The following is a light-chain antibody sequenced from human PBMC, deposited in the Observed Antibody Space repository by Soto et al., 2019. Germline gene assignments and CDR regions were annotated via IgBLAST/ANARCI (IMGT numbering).Light chain of an antibody. Sequence: IVLTQSPGILSLSPGERSTPSCRSSQSVSNDFLAWYQQKPGQAPRLLIYGASTRATDVPDRFSGSGSGADFTLSISRLEPEDFAVYYCQQYGSSPPRTFGQGTKV. CDR1: QSVSNDF. CDR2: GAS. J-gene: IGKJ1*01. CDR3: QQYGSSPPRT. V-gene: IGKV3-20*01.